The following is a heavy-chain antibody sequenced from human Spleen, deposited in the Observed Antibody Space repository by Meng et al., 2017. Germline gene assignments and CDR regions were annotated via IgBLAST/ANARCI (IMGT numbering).Heavy chain of an antibody. D-gene: IGHD4-17*01. V-gene: IGHV1-18*01. CDR2: ISAYNGNT. J-gene: IGHJ4*02. Sequence: ASVKVSCKASGYTFTSYGISWVRQAPGQGLEWMGWISAYNGNTNYAQKLQGRVTMTTDTSTSTAYMELRSLRSDDTAVYYCARAPGMDYDDYVWCYWGQGTLVTVSS. CDR1: GYTFTSYG. CDR3: ARAPGMDYDDYVWCY.